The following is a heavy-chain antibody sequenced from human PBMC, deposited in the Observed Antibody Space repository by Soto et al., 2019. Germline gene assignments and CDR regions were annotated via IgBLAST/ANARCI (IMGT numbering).Heavy chain of an antibody. D-gene: IGHD3-9*01. CDR1: RGTLSSYA. Sequence: SVKATCKDSRGTLSSYALSWVRQAPGQGLEWMGGIIPIFGTANYAQKFQGWVTMTRDTSISTAYMELSRLRSDDTAVYYCARAHYDILTGYYMGYYYYYMDVWGKGTTVTVSS. CDR3: ARAHYDILTGYYMGYYYYYMDV. J-gene: IGHJ6*03. V-gene: IGHV1-69*05. CDR2: IIPIFGTA.